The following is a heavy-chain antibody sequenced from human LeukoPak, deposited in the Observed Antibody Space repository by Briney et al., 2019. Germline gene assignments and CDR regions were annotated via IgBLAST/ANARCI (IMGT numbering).Heavy chain of an antibody. D-gene: IGHD3-22*01. CDR3: ASSGYYYDNSGYYPLFDY. J-gene: IGHJ4*02. V-gene: IGHV3-53*01. CDR2: IYSGGST. CDR1: GFTVSSNY. Sequence: PGGSLRLSCTVSGFTVSSNYMSWVRQAPGKGLEWVSVIYSGGSTYYADSVKGRFTISRDNSKNTLYLQMNSLRAEDTAVYYCASSGYYYDNSGYYPLFDYWGQGTLVTVSS.